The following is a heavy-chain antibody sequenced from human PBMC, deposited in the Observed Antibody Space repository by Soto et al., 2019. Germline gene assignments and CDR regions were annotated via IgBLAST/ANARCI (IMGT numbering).Heavy chain of an antibody. CDR1: GGSISSGGYS. CDR2: MYHSGST. Sequence: PSETLSLTCAVSGGSISSGGYSWSWIRQPPGKGLEWIGYMYHSGSTYYNPSLKSRVTISIDRSKNQFSLKLSSVTAADTTVYYCAREPSITIFGVVTHYGMDVWGQGTTVTVSS. V-gene: IGHV4-30-2*01. J-gene: IGHJ6*02. CDR3: AREPSITIFGVVTHYGMDV. D-gene: IGHD3-3*01.